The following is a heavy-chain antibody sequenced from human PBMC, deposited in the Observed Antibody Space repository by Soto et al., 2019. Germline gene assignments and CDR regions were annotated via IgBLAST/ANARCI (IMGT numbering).Heavy chain of an antibody. Sequence: VASVKVSCKAPGDTFTSYYLNWVRQAPGQGLEWMGVINPHGGSTKYAQKFQGRITMTRDTSRSTVYMELSSLRSDDTAIYYCARSSGGNFGIIIEGSNWFDPWGQGTLGTVPQ. J-gene: IGHJ5*02. CDR3: ARSSGGNFGIIIEGSNWFDP. CDR2: INPHGGST. V-gene: IGHV1-46*01. CDR1: GDTFTSYY. D-gene: IGHD3-3*01.